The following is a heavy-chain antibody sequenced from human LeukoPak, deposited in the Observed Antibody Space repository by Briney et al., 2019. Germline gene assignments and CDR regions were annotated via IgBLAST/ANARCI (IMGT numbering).Heavy chain of an antibody. V-gene: IGHV3-30-3*01. CDR1: GFTFSSYA. J-gene: IGHJ4*02. CDR2: ISYDGSNK. Sequence: GGSLRLSCAASGFTFSSYAMHWVRQAPGKGLEWVAVISYDGSNKYYADSVKGRFTISRDNSKNTLYLQMNSLRAEDTAVYYCARDYSPPHYYDSSGYFDSWGQGTLVTVSP. CDR3: ARDYSPPHYYDSSGYFDS. D-gene: IGHD3-22*01.